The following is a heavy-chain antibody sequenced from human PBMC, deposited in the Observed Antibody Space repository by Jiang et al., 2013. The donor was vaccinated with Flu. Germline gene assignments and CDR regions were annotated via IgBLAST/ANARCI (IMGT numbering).Heavy chain of an antibody. Sequence: GAEVKKPGASVKVSCKASGYTFTGYYMHWVRQAPGQGLEWMGWINPNSGGTNYAQKFQGWVTMTRDTSISTAYMELSRLRSDDTAVYYCARLQNYYGSGSYYKDDPGAFDIWGQGTMVTVSS. J-gene: IGHJ3*02. V-gene: IGHV1-2*04. D-gene: IGHD3-10*01. CDR3: ARLQNYYGSGSYYKDDPGAFDI. CDR1: GYTFTGYY. CDR2: INPNSGGT.